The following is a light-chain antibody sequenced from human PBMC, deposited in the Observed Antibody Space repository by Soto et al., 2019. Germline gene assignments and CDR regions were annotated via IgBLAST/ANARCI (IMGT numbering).Light chain of an antibody. CDR2: EVS. V-gene: IGLV2-14*01. J-gene: IGLJ2*01. CDR3: SAQTLGALL. Sequence: ALTQPAYVSGSPGQSITISCTGTSSDVGRSNHVFWYQQHPGKAPKLIIYEVSSRLSGVSNRFSGSKSGNTASLTISGLQAEDEADYHCSAQTLGALLVGGRSQLT. CDR1: SSDVGRSNH.